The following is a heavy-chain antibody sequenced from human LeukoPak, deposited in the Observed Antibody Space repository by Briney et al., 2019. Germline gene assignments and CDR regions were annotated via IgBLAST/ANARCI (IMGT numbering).Heavy chain of an antibody. CDR2: ISGSGGST. D-gene: IGHD6-13*01. V-gene: IGHV3-23*01. Sequence: QTGGSLRLSCAASGFTFSSYAMSWVRQAPGKGLEWVSAISGSGGSTYYADSVKGRFTISRDNSKNTLYLQMSSLRAEDTAVYYCAKDGDYSSSWSYYYYYYMDVWGKGTTVTVSS. CDR1: GFTFSSYA. J-gene: IGHJ6*03. CDR3: AKDGDYSSSWSYYYYYYMDV.